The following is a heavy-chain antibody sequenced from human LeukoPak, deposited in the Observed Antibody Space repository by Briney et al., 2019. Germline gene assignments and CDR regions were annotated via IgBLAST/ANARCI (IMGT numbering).Heavy chain of an antibody. CDR1: GYTFTGYY. CDR2: INPNSGGT. V-gene: IGHV1-2*02. Sequence: GASVKVSCKASGYTFTGYYMHWVRQAPGQGLEWRGWINPNSGGTNYAQKFQGRVTMTRDTSISTAYMELSRLRSDDTAVYYCARGWGWFWSGYYTTGVFDYWGQGTLVTVSS. CDR3: ARGWGWFWSGYYTTGVFDY. D-gene: IGHD3-3*01. J-gene: IGHJ4*02.